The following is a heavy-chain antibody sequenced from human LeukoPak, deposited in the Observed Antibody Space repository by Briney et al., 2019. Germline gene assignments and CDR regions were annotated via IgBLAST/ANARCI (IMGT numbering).Heavy chain of an antibody. CDR1: GFSLSSHS. CDR3: ARERGVYGSFDS. V-gene: IGHV3-48*02. Sequence: GGSLRLSCAASGFSLSSHSMNWVRQAPGKGLEWVSYISITSSTIYYADSVKGRFTISRDNAKNSLYLQMSSLRDEDTAVYYCARERGVYGSFDSWGQGTLVTVSS. CDR2: ISITSSTI. D-gene: IGHD2-8*01. J-gene: IGHJ4*02.